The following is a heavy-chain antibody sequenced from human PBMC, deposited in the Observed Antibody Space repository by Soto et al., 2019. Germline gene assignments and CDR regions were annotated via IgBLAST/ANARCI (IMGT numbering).Heavy chain of an antibody. CDR3: ARGNSPYYDFWSGHYYYYGMDV. V-gene: IGHV4-59*01. J-gene: IGHJ6*02. CDR2: IYYSGST. D-gene: IGHD3-3*01. CDR1: GGSISGYY. Sequence: SETLSLTCTVSGGSISGYYWSWIRQPPGKGLEWIGYIYYSGSTNYNPSLKSRVTISVDTSKNQFSLKLSSVTAADTAVYYCARGNSPYYDFWSGHYYYYGMDVWGQGTTVTVSS.